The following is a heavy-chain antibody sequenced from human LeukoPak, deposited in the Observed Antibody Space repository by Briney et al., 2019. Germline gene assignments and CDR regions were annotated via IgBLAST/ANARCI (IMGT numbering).Heavy chain of an antibody. J-gene: IGHJ6*02. Sequence: ASVKVSCKASGYTFTGYYMHWVRQAPGQGLEWMGWINPNSGGTNYAQKFQGRVTMTRDTSISTAYMELSRLRSDDTAVYYCAKDGSESYYYYGMDVWGQGTTVTVSS. CDR1: GYTFTGYY. V-gene: IGHV1-2*02. D-gene: IGHD3-10*01. CDR2: INPNSGGT. CDR3: AKDGSESYYYYGMDV.